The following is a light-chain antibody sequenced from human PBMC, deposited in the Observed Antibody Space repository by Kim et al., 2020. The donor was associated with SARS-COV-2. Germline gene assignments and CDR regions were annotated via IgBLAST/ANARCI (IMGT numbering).Light chain of an antibody. CDR3: QQYNNWPRT. J-gene: IGKJ1*01. V-gene: IGKV3-15*01. Sequence: EIVMTQSPATLSVSPGERATLSCRASQSVNSNLAWYQQKPGQPPRLLISGASTRATGVPARFSGSGSGTEFTLTISSLQSEDFALYYCQQYNNWPRTFGQGTKVDIK. CDR1: QSVNSN. CDR2: GAS.